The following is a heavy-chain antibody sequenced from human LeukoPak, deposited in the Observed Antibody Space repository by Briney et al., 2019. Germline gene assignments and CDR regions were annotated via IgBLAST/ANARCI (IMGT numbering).Heavy chain of an antibody. Sequence: GGSLRLSCAASGFTPSGNYMSWVRHAPGKGLEWVSVIYNDGSTYYTDSVKGRFTISRDNSKNTPYLQMNSLRAEDTAVYYCARDLDLRQLDPWGQGTLVTVSS. J-gene: IGHJ5*02. CDR2: IYNDGST. CDR1: GFTPSGNY. V-gene: IGHV3-66*02. CDR3: ARDLDLRQLDP. D-gene: IGHD5-18*01.